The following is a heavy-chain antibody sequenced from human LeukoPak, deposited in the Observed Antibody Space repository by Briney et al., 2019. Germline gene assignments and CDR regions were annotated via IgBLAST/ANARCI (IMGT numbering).Heavy chain of an antibody. CDR3: ARSLYSSSWWDENWFDP. V-gene: IGHV3-23*01. J-gene: IGHJ5*02. Sequence: PGGSLRLSCAASGFTFSSHGMNWVRQAPGKGLEWVSGISPSGGITYYTDSVKGRFTISRDNSKNTLYLQMNSLRAEDTAVYYCARSLYSSSWWDENWFDPWGQGTLVTVSS. CDR1: GFTFSSHG. D-gene: IGHD6-13*01. CDR2: ISPSGGIT.